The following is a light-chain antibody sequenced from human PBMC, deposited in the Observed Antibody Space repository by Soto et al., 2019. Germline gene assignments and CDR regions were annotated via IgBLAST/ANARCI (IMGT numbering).Light chain of an antibody. J-gene: IGLJ1*01. CDR2: EVN. CDR3: SSHAGTPSL. V-gene: IGLV2-8*01. CDR1: SGDVGRYNY. Sequence: QSVLTQPPSASGSPGQSVTISCTGTSGDVGRYNYVSWYQQHPGKAPKLMISEVNKRASGVPDRFSGSKSGNTASLTVSGLQAEDEADYYCSSHAGTPSLLGTGTKVTVL.